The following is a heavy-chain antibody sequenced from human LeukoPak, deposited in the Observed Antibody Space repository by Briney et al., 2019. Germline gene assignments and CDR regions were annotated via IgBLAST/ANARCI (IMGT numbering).Heavy chain of an antibody. D-gene: IGHD1-26*01. V-gene: IGHV1-18*01. Sequence: GASVKVSCKASGYVFRKYGVAWLRQAPGQGLEWMGWVGAYNGKADYLQSLQGRVTMTVDTSTGTSYMELRNLRPDDTAVYYCARRIAGAHLGDHWGQGTLITVSS. CDR3: ARRIAGAHLGDH. CDR2: VGAYNGKA. CDR1: GYVFRKYG. J-gene: IGHJ4*02.